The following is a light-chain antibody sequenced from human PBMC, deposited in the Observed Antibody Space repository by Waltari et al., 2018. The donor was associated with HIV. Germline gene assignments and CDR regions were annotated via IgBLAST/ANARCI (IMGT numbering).Light chain of an antibody. J-gene: IGLJ3*02. CDR3: CSYADDYTWV. CDR2: DFN. CDR1: SSDVGDYNY. Sequence: QSALTQPRSVSGSPGQSVTISCTGTSSDVGDYNYVSWYQQHPGKAPKLMIFDFNKRPSRVPDRFSGSKSGNTASLTISGLQAEDEADYYCCSYADDYTWVFGGGTKLTVL. V-gene: IGLV2-11*01.